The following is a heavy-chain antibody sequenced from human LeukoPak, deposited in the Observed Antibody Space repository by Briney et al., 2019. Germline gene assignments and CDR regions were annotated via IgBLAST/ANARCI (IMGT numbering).Heavy chain of an antibody. J-gene: IGHJ4*02. CDR3: ARVWCSGGSCYSPYFDY. CDR2: IYHSGST. Sequence: SGTLSLTCDVSGDSISSIKWRSWVRQPPGKGPEWIGEIYHSGSTNYNPSLKSRVTISVDKSKNQFSLKLSSVTAADTAVYYCARVWCSGGSCYSPYFDYWGQGTLVTVSS. V-gene: IGHV4-4*02. D-gene: IGHD2-15*01. CDR1: GDSISSIKW.